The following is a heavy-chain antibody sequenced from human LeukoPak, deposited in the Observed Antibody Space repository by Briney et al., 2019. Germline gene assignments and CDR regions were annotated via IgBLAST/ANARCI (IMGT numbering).Heavy chain of an antibody. Sequence: ASVKVSCKASGYNFISYYMHWVRQAPGQGLEWMGIINPSGGSTSHAQKFQDRVTMTRDTSTSTVYMELSSLKSEDTAVYYCAREDVVLVDAVRYYYYGMDVWGQGTTVTVSS. CDR1: GYNFISYY. CDR3: AREDVVLVDAVRYYYYGMDV. D-gene: IGHD2-8*01. V-gene: IGHV1-46*01. J-gene: IGHJ6*02. CDR2: INPSGGST.